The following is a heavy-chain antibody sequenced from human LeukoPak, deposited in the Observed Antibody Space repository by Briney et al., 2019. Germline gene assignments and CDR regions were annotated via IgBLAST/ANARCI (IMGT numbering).Heavy chain of an antibody. CDR2: ISYNGSNK. D-gene: IGHD2-15*01. Sequence: AESLTLSCPASGCTFSSYSMHWVRQAPGKGLEWVAVISYNGSNKYYADSVKGRFTISRDNSKNTLYLQMNSLRAEDTAVYYCARDRVRPYCSGGSCYPQYFQHWGQGTLVTVSS. V-gene: IGHV3-30*04. CDR1: GCTFSSYS. J-gene: IGHJ1*01. CDR3: ARDRVRPYCSGGSCYPQYFQH.